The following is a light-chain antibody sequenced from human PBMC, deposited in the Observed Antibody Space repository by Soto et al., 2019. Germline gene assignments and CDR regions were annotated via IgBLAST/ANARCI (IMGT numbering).Light chain of an antibody. CDR2: EGS. CDR3: CSYAGSSTWV. J-gene: IGLJ3*02. Sequence: QSVLTQPASVSGSRGQSITISCTGTSSDVGSYDLVSWYQQYPGKAPKLMIFEGSQRPSGVSNRFSGSKSGNTASLTISGLQAEDEAYYYCCSYAGSSTWVFGGGTKLTVL. CDR1: SSDVGSYDL. V-gene: IGLV2-23*01.